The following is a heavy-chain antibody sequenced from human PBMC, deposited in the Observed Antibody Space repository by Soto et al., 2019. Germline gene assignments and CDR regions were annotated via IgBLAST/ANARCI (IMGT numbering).Heavy chain of an antibody. V-gene: IGHV4-39*01. J-gene: IGHJ6*03. CDR3: ARLTYYYYMDV. CDR2: IYYSGST. CDR1: GGSISSSSYY. Sequence: KQSQTLSLTCTVSGGSISSSSYYWGWIRQPPGKGLEWIGSIYYSGSTYYNPSLKSRVTISVDTSKNQFSLKLSSVTAADTAVYYCARLTYYYYMDVWGKGTTVTVSS.